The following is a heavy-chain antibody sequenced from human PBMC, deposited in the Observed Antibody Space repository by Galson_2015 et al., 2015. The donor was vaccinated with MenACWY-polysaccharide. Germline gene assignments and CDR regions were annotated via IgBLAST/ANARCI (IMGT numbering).Heavy chain of an antibody. CDR1: GFTFSSYW. J-gene: IGHJ6*03. CDR3: ARVAAQSCYSSRDV. Sequence: SLRLSCAASGFTFSSYWMSWVRQAPGKGLEWVANIKQDGSEKYYVDSVKGRFTISRDNAKNSLYLQMNSLRAEDTAVYYCARVAAQSCYSSRDVWGKGTTVTVSS. V-gene: IGHV3-7*01. CDR2: IKQDGSEK. D-gene: IGHD6-25*01.